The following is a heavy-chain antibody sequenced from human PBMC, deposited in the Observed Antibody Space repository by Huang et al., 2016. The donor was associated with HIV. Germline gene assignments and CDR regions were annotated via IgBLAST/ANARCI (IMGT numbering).Heavy chain of an antibody. CDR3: ARGLGNAFDI. Sequence: QLQLQESGPGVVRPAETLSLTCTVSGDSITSYHWNWLRQPPGKGLEWIGYIYYSGSTNSSPSLKSRVTIAVDTSKTQFSLRLTSVTAADTAVYYCARGLGNAFDIWGQGTMVTVSS. CDR1: GDSITSYH. J-gene: IGHJ3*02. V-gene: IGHV4-59*01. CDR2: IYYSGST. D-gene: IGHD3-16*01.